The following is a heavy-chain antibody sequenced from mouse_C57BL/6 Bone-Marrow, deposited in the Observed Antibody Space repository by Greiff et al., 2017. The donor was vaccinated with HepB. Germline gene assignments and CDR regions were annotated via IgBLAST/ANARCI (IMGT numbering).Heavy chain of an antibody. J-gene: IGHJ4*01. Sequence: EVKVEESGGGLVQPGGSMKLSCAASGFTFSDAWMDWVRQSPEKGLEWVAEIRNKANNHATYYAESVKGRFTISRDDSKSSVYLQMNSLRAEDTGIYYCTRRRYYYSNYVDAMDYWGQGTSVTVSS. CDR1: GFTFSDAW. V-gene: IGHV6-6*01. CDR3: TRRRYYYSNYVDAMDY. CDR2: IRNKANNHAT. D-gene: IGHD2-5*01.